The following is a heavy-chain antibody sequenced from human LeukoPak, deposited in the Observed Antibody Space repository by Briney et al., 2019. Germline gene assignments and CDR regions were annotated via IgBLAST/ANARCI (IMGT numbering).Heavy chain of an antibody. V-gene: IGHV4-34*01. J-gene: IGHJ4*02. CDR1: GGSFSGYY. CDR3: AREGKYYDILTGPEGYYFDY. CDR2: INHSGST. Sequence: SETLSLTCAVYGGSFSGYYWSWFRQPPGKGLEWIGQINHSGSTNYNPSLKSRVTISVDTSKNQFSLKLSSVTAADTAVYYCAREGKYYDILTGPEGYYFDYWGQGTLVTVSS. D-gene: IGHD3-9*01.